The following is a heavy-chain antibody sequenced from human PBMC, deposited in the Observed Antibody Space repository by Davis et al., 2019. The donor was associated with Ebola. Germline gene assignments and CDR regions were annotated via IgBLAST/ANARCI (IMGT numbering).Heavy chain of an antibody. J-gene: IGHJ4*02. CDR2: IDPSDSYG. Sequence: GESLKISCTASGYTFTNYWITWVRQMPGKSLEWMGRIDPSDSYGNNNPSLEGHVTISVDKSISTAYLHLSSLKASDTAIYYCARQLCSSTSCYTDQYFDYWGQGTLVIVSS. D-gene: IGHD2-2*02. V-gene: IGHV5-10-1*01. CDR1: GYTFTNYW. CDR3: ARQLCSSTSCYTDQYFDY.